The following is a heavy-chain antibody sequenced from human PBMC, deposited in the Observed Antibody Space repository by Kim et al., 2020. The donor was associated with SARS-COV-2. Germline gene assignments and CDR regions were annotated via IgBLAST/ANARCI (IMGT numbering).Heavy chain of an antibody. CDR1: GGSISSAGYS. CDR2: IYYSGFP. J-gene: IGHJ2*01. CDR3: ARVGLGDWYFDL. D-gene: IGHD3-9*01. Sequence: SETLSRTCAVSGGSISSAGYSWSWIRQPPGKGLEWSGYIYYSGFPYYNPSLKSGVTISVDRSKNQFSLNVNSVTAADTAVYFCARVGLGDWYFDLWGRGTLVTLPS. V-gene: IGHV4-30-2*01.